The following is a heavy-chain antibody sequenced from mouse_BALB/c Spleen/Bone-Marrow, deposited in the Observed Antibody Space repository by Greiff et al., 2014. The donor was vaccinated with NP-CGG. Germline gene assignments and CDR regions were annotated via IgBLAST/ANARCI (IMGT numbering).Heavy chain of an antibody. J-gene: IGHJ4*01. CDR1: GDSITSGY. D-gene: IGHD1-1*01. CDR2: ISYSGST. Sequence: EVQLQESGPSLVKPSRTLSLTCSVTGDSITSGYWNWIRKVPGNKLEYMGYISYSGSTYYNPSLKSRISITRDTSKNQYYLQLNSVTTEDTATYYCARYTVVARGAMDYWGQGTSVTVSS. V-gene: IGHV3-8*02. CDR3: ARYTVVARGAMDY.